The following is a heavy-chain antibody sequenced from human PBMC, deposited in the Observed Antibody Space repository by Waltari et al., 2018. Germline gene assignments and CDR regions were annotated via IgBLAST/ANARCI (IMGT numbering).Heavy chain of an antibody. CDR1: GGSISGYY. J-gene: IGHJ5*02. CDR2: VYHSGST. CDR3: AREIDRGPGRWFDP. Sequence: QVQLQESGPGLVKPSETLSLTCTVSGGSISGYYWNWIRQPAGKGLEWIGRVYHSGSTNYNPSLKSRVTMSVDTSKNQFSLKLSSVTAADTAVYFCAREIDRGPGRWFDPWGQGTLVTVSS. D-gene: IGHD1-26*01. V-gene: IGHV4-4*07.